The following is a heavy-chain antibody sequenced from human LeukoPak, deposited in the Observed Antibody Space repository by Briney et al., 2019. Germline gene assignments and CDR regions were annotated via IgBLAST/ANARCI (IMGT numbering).Heavy chain of an antibody. V-gene: IGHV1-69*05. Sequence: ASVKVSCKASGGTFSSYAISWVRQAPGQGLEWMGRIIPIFGTANYAQKFQGRVTITTDESTSTAYMELSSLRSEDTAVYYCARRVAASPNYSSSWRGNWFDPWGQGTLVTVSS. J-gene: IGHJ5*02. CDR2: IIPIFGTA. CDR1: GGTFSSYA. CDR3: ARRVAASPNYSSSWRGNWFDP. D-gene: IGHD6-13*01.